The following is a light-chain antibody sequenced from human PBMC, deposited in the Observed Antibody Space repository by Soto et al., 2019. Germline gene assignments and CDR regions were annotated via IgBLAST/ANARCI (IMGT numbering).Light chain of an antibody. CDR3: QQRSNWPLT. Sequence: EILLTQSTATMSLSSGERATLSSRASQSVSSYLAWYQHKPGQVPRLLIYDASNRATGIPARFSGRLSGTDFTLTISSLEPEELAIYDGQQRSNWPLTFCGVTKVDIK. CDR1: QSVSSY. CDR2: DAS. V-gene: IGKV3-11*01. J-gene: IGKJ4*01.